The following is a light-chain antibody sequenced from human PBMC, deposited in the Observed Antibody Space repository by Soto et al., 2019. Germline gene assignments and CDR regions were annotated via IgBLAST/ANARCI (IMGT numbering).Light chain of an antibody. CDR3: QQYGSYPWT. Sequence: EIVLTQSPGTLSLSPGERATLSRRASQSASSSYLAWYQQTNGQAPRILIYGASSRDTGIPDRFSGSGSGTDFTLTISRLEPEDFEVYYCQQYGSYPWTFGQGTKVDIK. CDR1: QSASSSY. J-gene: IGKJ1*01. V-gene: IGKV3-20*01. CDR2: GAS.